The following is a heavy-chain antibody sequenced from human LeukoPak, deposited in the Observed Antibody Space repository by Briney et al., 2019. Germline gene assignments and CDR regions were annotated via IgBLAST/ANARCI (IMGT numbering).Heavy chain of an antibody. CDR1: GGSFSGYY. V-gene: IGHV4-34*01. CDR3: ARGVPAAMVDWFDP. Sequence: PSETLSLTCAVYGGSFSGYYWSWIRQPPGKGPEWIGEINHSGSTNYNPSLKSRVTISVDTSKNQFSLKLSSVTAADTAVYYCARGVPAAMVDWFDPWGQGTLVTVSS. J-gene: IGHJ5*02. D-gene: IGHD2-2*01. CDR2: INHSGST.